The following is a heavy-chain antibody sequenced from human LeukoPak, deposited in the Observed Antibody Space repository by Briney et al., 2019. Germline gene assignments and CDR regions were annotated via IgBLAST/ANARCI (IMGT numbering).Heavy chain of an antibody. CDR3: ARGGQLADAFDI. CDR2: NYYSGST. D-gene: IGHD6-13*01. Sequence: ADTLSLTCTVSGGSISSYYWSWLRQPPGKGLEWIGDNYYSGSTNYNPSLNSRVTISVDTSKNKFSLKRSSVAAADTAVYYCARGGQLADAFDIWGQGTMVTVSS. V-gene: IGHV4-59*07. CDR1: GGSISSYY. J-gene: IGHJ3*02.